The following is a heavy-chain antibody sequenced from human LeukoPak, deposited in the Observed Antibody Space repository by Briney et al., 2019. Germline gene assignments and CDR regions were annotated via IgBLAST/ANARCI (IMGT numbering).Heavy chain of an antibody. Sequence: PGGSLRLSCAASGFTFSSYGMHWVRQAPGKGLEWVAFIRYDESNKYYADSVKGRFTISRDNSKNTVHLQMNSLRAEDTAVYYCAKGQTRQYDFWSANAFDVWGQGTLVTVSS. CDR1: GFTFSSYG. D-gene: IGHD3-3*01. CDR2: IRYDESNK. CDR3: AKGQTRQYDFWSANAFDV. J-gene: IGHJ3*01. V-gene: IGHV3-30*02.